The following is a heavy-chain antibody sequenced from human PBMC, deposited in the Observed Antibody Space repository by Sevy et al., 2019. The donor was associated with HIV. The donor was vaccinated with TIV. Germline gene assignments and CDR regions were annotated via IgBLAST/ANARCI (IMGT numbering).Heavy chain of an antibody. CDR1: GYSFTSYW. D-gene: IGHD1-26*01. V-gene: IGHV5-10-1*01. CDR2: IDPSDSYT. J-gene: IGHJ3*02. Sequence: GESLKISCKGSGYSFTSYWISWVRQMPGKGLEWMGRIDPSDSYTNYSPSFQGHVTIPADKSISTAYLQWSSLKASDTAMYYWARRHSGSYGDAFDIWGQGTMVTVSS. CDR3: ARRHSGSYGDAFDI.